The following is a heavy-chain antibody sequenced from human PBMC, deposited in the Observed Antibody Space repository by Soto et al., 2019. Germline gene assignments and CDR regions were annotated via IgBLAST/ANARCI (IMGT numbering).Heavy chain of an antibody. CDR2: IYYSGST. CDR3: ARGKMKAYSTGSYDRPFDY. D-gene: IGHD6-19*01. J-gene: IGHJ4*02. Sequence: PSETLSLTCTVSGGSISSGGYYWSWIRQHPGKGLEWIGYIYYSGSTYYNPSLKSRVTISVDTSKNQFSLKLSSVTAADTAVYYCARGKMKAYSTGSYDRPFDYWGQGTLVTVSS. CDR1: GGSISSGGYY. V-gene: IGHV4-31*03.